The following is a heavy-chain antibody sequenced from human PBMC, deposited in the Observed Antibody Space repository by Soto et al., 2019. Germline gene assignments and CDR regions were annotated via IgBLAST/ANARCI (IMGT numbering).Heavy chain of an antibody. Sequence: GSLRLSCAGSGSTFTDFTMTWVRQAPGKGLEWVSAISGDGLSTYYAGSVKGRFTISRDNSKTTLYLQMNSLRAEDTAVYYCARRPDAFDIWGRGTMVTVSS. J-gene: IGHJ3*02. CDR1: GSTFTDFT. CDR2: ISGDGLST. V-gene: IGHV3-23*01. CDR3: ARRPDAFDI.